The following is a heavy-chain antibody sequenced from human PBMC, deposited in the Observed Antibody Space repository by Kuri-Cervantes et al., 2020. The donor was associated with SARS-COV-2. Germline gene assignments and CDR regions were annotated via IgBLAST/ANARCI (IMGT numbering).Heavy chain of an antibody. V-gene: IGHV1-46*01. Sequence: AAVLVSCYEFGYTFTSYYMHWVRQAPGQGLEWMGIINPSGGSTSYAQKFQGRATMTRDTSTSTDYMEVSSLRSEDTAVYYCARGSGVVPAAPTYYFDYWGPGILVTVSS. D-gene: IGHD2-2*01. CDR1: GYTFTSYY. CDR2: INPSGGST. CDR3: ARGSGVVPAAPTYYFDY. J-gene: IGHJ4*02.